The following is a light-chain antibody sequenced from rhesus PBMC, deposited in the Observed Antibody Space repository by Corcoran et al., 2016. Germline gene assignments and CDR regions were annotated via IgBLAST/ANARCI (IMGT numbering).Light chain of an antibody. CDR2: YAN. V-gene: IGKV1-32*01. CDR1: QGINRY. J-gene: IGKJ4*01. Sequence: DIQTTQSPSSLSASVGDRVTITCRASQGINRYLSWYQQKPGKAPKLLIYYANRLESGVTSRFSGSGSGTEFTLIISSLQPEDFATSYCQQYNRLPLAFGGGTKVDIK. CDR3: QQYNRLPLA.